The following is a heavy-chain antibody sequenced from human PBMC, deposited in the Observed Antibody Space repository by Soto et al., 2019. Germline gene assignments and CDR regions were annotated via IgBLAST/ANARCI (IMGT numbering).Heavy chain of an antibody. V-gene: IGHV4-34*01. CDR2: INHSGST. CDR1: GGSFSGYY. CDR3: ARDLGPAATRRYNWFDP. Sequence: SETLSLTCAVYGGSFSGYYWSWIRQPPGKGLEWIGEINHSGSTNYNPSLKSRVTISVDTSKNQFSLKLSSVTAADTAVYYCARDLGPAATRRYNWFDPWGQGTLVTVSS. D-gene: IGHD2-2*01. J-gene: IGHJ5*02.